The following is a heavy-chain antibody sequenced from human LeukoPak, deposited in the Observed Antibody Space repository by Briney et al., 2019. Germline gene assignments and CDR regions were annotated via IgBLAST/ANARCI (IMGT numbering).Heavy chain of an antibody. V-gene: IGHV3-43*02. CDR2: VKSDGGKT. J-gene: IGHJ6*02. CDR3: ATWAFYHGLDV. CDR1: GFTFHAFE. D-gene: IGHD1-26*01. Sequence: GGSLRLSCAASGFTFHAFEMHWVRQAPGKGLEWVSLVKSDGGKTDYADSVRGRFTISRDNGKNSLYLQMNSLRSEDTALYYCATWAFYHGLDVWGQGTTVTVSS.